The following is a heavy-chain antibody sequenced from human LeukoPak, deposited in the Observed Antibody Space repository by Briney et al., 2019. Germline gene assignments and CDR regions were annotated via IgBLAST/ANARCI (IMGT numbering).Heavy chain of an antibody. J-gene: IGHJ4*02. CDR3: AREKLDSSGWYEDY. V-gene: IGHV4-30-2*01. CDR1: GGSISSGGYY. CDR2: IYHSGST. D-gene: IGHD6-19*01. Sequence: SETLSLTCTVSGGSISSGGYYWSWIRQPPGKGLEWIGYIYHSGSTYYNPSLKSRVTISVDRSKNQFSLKLSSVTAADTAVYYCAREKLDSSGWYEDYWGQGTLVTVSS.